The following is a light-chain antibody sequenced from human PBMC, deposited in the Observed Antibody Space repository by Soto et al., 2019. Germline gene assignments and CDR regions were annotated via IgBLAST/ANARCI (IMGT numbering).Light chain of an antibody. CDR2: DDS. CDR3: SSYTSLNTVI. Sequence: SYELTQPPSVSVAPGQPARIACGGTNIGSEKSVHWYQQKPGQAPVLVVYDDSDRPSGIPERFSGSNSGDTATLIISRVEAGDEADYYCSSYTSLNTVIFGGGTQLTVL. CDR1: NIGSEKS. V-gene: IGLV3-21*02. J-gene: IGLJ7*01.